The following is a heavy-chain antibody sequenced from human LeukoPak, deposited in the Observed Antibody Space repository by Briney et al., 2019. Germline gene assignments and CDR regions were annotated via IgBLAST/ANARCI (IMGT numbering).Heavy chain of an antibody. CDR3: ARATLSDYYFNY. CDR2: INPSGGST. J-gene: IGHJ4*02. Sequence: ASVKVSCKASGGTFSSYAISWARQAPGQGLEWMGIINPSGGSTSYAQKFQGRVTMTRDTSTNTVYMELSSLRSEDTAVYFCARATLSDYYFNYWGQGTLVTVSS. CDR1: GGTFSSYA. V-gene: IGHV1-46*01.